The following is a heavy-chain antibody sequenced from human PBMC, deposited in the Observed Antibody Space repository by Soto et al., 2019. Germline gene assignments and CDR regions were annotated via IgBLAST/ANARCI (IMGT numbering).Heavy chain of an antibody. V-gene: IGHV5-51*01. Sequence: GESLKISCKGSGYSFTSYWIGWVRQMPGKGLEWMGIIYPGDSDTRYSPSFQGRVTISADTSISTAYLQWTSLKASDTAMYYCARSRRGAYSSGWYSPSGYYNYGIDVWGQGTKVTVSS. CDR3: ARSRRGAYSSGWYSPSGYYNYGIDV. J-gene: IGHJ6*02. D-gene: IGHD6-19*01. CDR2: IYPGDSDT. CDR1: GYSFTSYW.